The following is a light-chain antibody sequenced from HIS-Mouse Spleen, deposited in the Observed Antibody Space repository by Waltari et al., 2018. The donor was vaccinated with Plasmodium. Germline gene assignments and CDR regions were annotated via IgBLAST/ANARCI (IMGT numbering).Light chain of an antibody. CDR2: EVS. V-gene: IGLV2-8*01. Sequence: QSALTQPPSASGSPGQSVPISCPGTSSDVGGYNSVSWYQQHPGKAPKLMIYEVSKRPSGVPDRFSGSKSGNTASLTVSGLQAEDEADYYCSSYAGSNNYVFGTGTKVTVL. CDR1: SSDVGGYNS. J-gene: IGLJ1*01. CDR3: SSYAGSNNYV.